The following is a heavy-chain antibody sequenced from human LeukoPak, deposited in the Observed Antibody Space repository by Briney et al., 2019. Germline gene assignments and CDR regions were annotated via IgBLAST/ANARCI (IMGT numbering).Heavy chain of an antibody. CDR1: GGSISNYY. CDR2: IYYSGST. Sequence: SETLSLTCTVSGGSISNYYWSWIRQPAGKGLEWIGYIYYSGSTYYNPSLKSRVTMSVDTSKNQFSLKLSSVTAADTAVYYCARYYSGSYGFDYWGQGTLVTVSS. V-gene: IGHV4-59*04. J-gene: IGHJ4*02. D-gene: IGHD1-26*01. CDR3: ARYYSGSYGFDY.